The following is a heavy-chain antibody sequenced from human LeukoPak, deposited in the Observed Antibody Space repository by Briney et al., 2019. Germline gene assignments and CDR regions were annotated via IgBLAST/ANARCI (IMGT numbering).Heavy chain of an antibody. CDR3: AREYCGGDCYSNWFDP. V-gene: IGHV1-69*05. Sequence: GASVKLSCKASGGTFSSYAISWVRQAPGQGLEWMGGIIPIFGTANYAQKFQGRVTITTDESTSTAYMELSSLRSEDTAVYYCAREYCGGDCYSNWFDPWGQGTLVTVSS. J-gene: IGHJ5*02. CDR2: IIPIFGTA. D-gene: IGHD2-21*02. CDR1: GGTFSSYA.